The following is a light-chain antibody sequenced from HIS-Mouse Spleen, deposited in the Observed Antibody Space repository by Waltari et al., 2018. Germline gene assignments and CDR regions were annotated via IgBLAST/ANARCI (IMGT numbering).Light chain of an antibody. Sequence: SYELTQPPSVSVSPGQTASLTCSGDKLGDKYACWYQQKPGQSPVLVTSQDSKRPSGIPERFSGSNSGNTATLTISGTQAMDEADYYCQAWDSSTVVFGGGTKLTVL. CDR3: QAWDSSTVV. V-gene: IGLV3-1*01. J-gene: IGLJ2*01. CDR2: QDS. CDR1: KLGDKY.